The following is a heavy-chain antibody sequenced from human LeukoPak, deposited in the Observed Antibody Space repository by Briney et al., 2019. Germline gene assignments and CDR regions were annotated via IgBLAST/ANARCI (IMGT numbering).Heavy chain of an antibody. CDR2: ISGNGVNT. V-gene: IGHV3-23*01. D-gene: IGHD2-2*01. CDR1: GFTFNSYV. J-gene: IGHJ5*02. Sequence: GGSLRLSCAASGFTFNSYVMSWVRQAPGKGLEWVSAISGNGVNTYYADSVKGRFTISRDNSKNTLYLQMNSLRAEDTAVYYCARVGSSTSGPFDPWGQGTLVTVSS. CDR3: ARVGSSTSGPFDP.